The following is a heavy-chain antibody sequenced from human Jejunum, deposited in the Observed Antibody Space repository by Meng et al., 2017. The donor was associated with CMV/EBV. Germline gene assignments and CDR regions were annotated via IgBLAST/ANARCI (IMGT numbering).Heavy chain of an antibody. J-gene: IGHJ4*02. D-gene: IGHD1-26*01. CDR1: GYIFTGYF. V-gene: IGHV1-2*02. Sequence: GYIFTGYFIHWVRQAPGQGLEWMGWIDPNTGDTNYAQKFQGRVTMTRDTSIGTAFMDLSRLRVDDTAVFYCARDESGSYYGTFDYWGQGTLVTVSS. CDR3: ARDESGSYYGTFDY. CDR2: IDPNTGDT.